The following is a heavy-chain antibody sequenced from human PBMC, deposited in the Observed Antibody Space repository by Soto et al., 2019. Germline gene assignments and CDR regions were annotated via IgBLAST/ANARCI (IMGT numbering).Heavy chain of an antibody. V-gene: IGHV3-66*01. Sequence: GGSLRLSCAASGFTVSSNYMTWVRQAPGKGLEWVSLIQSGGRTYYAGSVKGRFTISRDNSKNTLYLQMNSLRVEDTAVYYCARYRKGYCSGGSCPRDYYGMDVWGKGTTVTVS. CDR2: IQSGGRT. CDR3: ARYRKGYCSGGSCPRDYYGMDV. D-gene: IGHD2-15*01. J-gene: IGHJ6*04. CDR1: GFTVSSNY.